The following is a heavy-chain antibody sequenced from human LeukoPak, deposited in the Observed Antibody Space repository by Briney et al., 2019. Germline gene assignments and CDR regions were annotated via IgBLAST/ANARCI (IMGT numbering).Heavy chain of an antibody. J-gene: IGHJ3*02. CDR1: GFSFSSYA. D-gene: IGHD1-7*01. CDR3: TGENLELSRKRTFDI. V-gene: IGHV3-30-3*01. CDR2: ISLDGNNE. Sequence: GGSLRLSCAASGFSFSSYAMHWVRQAPGKGLDWVAVISLDGNNEHSADSVTGRFTISRDNSKNTLYLQMTSLRPEDTAVYYCTGENLELSRKRTFDIWGQGTLVTVSP.